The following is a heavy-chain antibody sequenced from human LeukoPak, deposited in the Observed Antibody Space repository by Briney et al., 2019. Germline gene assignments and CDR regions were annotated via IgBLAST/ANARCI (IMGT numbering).Heavy chain of an antibody. CDR1: GGSISSSSYY. V-gene: IGHV4-39*07. Sequence: PSETLSLTCTVSGGSISSSSYYWGWIRQPPGKGLEWIGSIYYSGSTYYNPSLKSRVTISVDTSKNQFSLKLSSVTAADTAVYYCARAALLWFGGLSPAYFDYWGQGTLVTVSS. CDR3: ARAALLWFGGLSPAYFDY. D-gene: IGHD3-10*01. CDR2: IYYSGST. J-gene: IGHJ4*02.